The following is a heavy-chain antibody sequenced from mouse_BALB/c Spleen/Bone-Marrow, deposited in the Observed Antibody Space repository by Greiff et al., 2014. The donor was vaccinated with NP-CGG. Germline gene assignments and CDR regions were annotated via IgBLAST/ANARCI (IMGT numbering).Heavy chain of an antibody. D-gene: IGHD2-14*01. Sequence: DVKLVESGAELVRPGALVKLSCKASGFNIKDYYMHWVKQRPEQGLEWIGWIDPENGNTIYDPKFQGKASITADTSPNTAYLQLSSLTSEDTAVYYCVAYYRYEYYFDYWGQGTTLTVSS. V-gene: IGHV14-1*02. CDR3: VAYYRYEYYFDY. CDR2: IDPENGNT. J-gene: IGHJ2*01. CDR1: GFNIKDYY.